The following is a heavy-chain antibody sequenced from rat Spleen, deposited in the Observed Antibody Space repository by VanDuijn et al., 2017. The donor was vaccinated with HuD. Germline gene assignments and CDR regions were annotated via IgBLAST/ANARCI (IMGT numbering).Heavy chain of an antibody. D-gene: IGHD4-2*01. CDR1: GFSLTTNS. CDR2: IWGDGNT. CDR3: TREDWHCDF. J-gene: IGHJ2*01. Sequence: QVQLKESGPGLVQPSQTLSLTCTVSGFSLTTNSVHWVRQPPGKGLEQMGGIWGDGNTLYNSPLKSRLSIARDTSKSLVFLTMNSLQTEDTAIYHSTREDWHCDFWGQGVMVTVSS. V-gene: IGHV2S54*01.